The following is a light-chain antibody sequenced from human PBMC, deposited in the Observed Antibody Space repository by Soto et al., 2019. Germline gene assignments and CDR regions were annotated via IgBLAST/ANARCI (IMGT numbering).Light chain of an antibody. V-gene: IGKV3-11*01. J-gene: IGKJ1*01. CDR3: QQRSNWWT. CDR1: QSVSSY. CDR2: DAS. Sequence: EIVLTQSPATLSLSPGERATLSCRASQSVSSYLAWYQQKPGQAPRLLIYDASNRATGIPARFSGSGSGTDFTFTISSLEREDFAVYYCQQRSNWWTFGQGTKVEIK.